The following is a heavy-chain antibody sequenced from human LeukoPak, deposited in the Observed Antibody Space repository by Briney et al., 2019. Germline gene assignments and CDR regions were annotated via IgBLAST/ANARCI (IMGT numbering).Heavy chain of an antibody. Sequence: GGSLRLSCAASGFTFSSYAMHWVRQAPGKGLEWVAVISYDGSNKYYADSVKGRFTISRDNSKNMVYLQMNSLRADDTAVYYCAKTAVVITFRFDDWGQGAPVTVSS. V-gene: IGHV3-30-3*01. CDR2: ISYDGSNK. CDR1: GFTFSSYA. J-gene: IGHJ4*02. D-gene: IGHD4/OR15-4a*01. CDR3: AKTAVVITFRFDD.